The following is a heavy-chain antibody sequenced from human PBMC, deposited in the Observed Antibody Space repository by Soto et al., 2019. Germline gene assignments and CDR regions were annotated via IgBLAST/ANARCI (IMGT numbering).Heavy chain of an antibody. D-gene: IGHD6-19*01. CDR3: TTDPLSSGWHWGYYYGMDV. CDR1: GFTFINPF. Sequence: GRSVRSSESGCGFTFINPFINCVRQKTGKGLEWGGRIKSKTDGGTTDYAAPVKGRFTISRDDSKNTLYLQMNSLKTEDTAVYYCTTDPLSSGWHWGYYYGMDVWGQGTTVTVSS. V-gene: IGHV3-15*07. J-gene: IGHJ6*02. CDR2: IKSKTDGGTT.